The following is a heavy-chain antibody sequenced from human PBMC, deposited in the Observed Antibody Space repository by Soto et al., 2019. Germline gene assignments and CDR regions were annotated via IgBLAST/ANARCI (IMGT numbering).Heavy chain of an antibody. V-gene: IGHV3-72*01. CDR1: GFTLRDHY. CDR3: VRATYFSDSSGYTRCLDY. D-gene: IGHD3-22*01. Sequence: PGGSLRLSCAGSGFTLRDHYIDWVRQAPGKGLEWVGRSRDKAQGYSTAYAASVKGRFTTSRDESKNSAYLQMNSLKTEDTAVYYCVRATYFSDSSGYTRCLDYWGQGTLVTVSS. J-gene: IGHJ4*02. CDR2: SRDKAQGYST.